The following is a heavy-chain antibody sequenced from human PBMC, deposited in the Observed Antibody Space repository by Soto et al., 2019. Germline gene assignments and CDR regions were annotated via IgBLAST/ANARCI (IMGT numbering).Heavy chain of an antibody. Sequence: PGGSLRLSCVASGFMFRDYYMTWIRQAPGKGLEWISYISFSGSTVYYADSVKGRFTISRDNAKDSLYLQTNSLRVEDTAVYFCARTRAPFDGMDVWGQGTTVTVSS. J-gene: IGHJ6*02. CDR3: ARTRAPFDGMDV. CDR1: GFMFRDYY. D-gene: IGHD3-16*01. V-gene: IGHV3-11*01. CDR2: ISFSGSTV.